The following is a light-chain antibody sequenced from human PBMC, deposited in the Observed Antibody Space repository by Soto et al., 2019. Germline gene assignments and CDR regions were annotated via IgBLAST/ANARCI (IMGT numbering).Light chain of an antibody. CDR2: ENN. CDR1: SSNIGNNY. V-gene: IGLV1-51*02. Sequence: QSVLTQPPSVSAAPGQTVTISCSGSSSNIGNNYVSWYQQLPGTAPKLLIYENNKRPSGIPDRFSGSKSGTSATLGITGLLTGDEADYYCGTWDSSLSAGVLGGGTKLTVL. CDR3: GTWDSSLSAGV. J-gene: IGLJ2*01.